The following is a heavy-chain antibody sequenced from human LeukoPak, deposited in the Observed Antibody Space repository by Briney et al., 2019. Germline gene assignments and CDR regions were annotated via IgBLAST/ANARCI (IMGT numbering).Heavy chain of an antibody. D-gene: IGHD2-2*01. V-gene: IGHV4-4*07. Sequence: SETLSLTCTVSGGSISSYYWSWIRQPAGKGLEWIGRIYTSGSTNYNPSLKSRVTMSVDTSKNQFPLKLSSVTAADTAVYYCARVVPAAMYWYFDLWGRGTLVTVSS. CDR3: ARVVPAAMYWYFDL. CDR2: IYTSGST. CDR1: GGSISSYY. J-gene: IGHJ2*01.